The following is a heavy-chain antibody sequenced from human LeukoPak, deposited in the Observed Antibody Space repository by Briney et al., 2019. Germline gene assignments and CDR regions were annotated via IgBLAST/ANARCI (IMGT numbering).Heavy chain of an antibody. CDR1: GFTFDDYA. CDR2: ISWNSGSV. D-gene: IGHD6-13*01. CDR3: ARNRWQQLVLWWFDP. Sequence: GGSLRLSCAASGFTFDDYAMHWVRQAPGKGLEWVSGISWNSGSVGYADSVKGRFTISRDNAKNSLYLQMNSLRAEDTAVYYCARNRWQQLVLWWFDPWGQGTLVTVSS. J-gene: IGHJ5*02. V-gene: IGHV3-9*01.